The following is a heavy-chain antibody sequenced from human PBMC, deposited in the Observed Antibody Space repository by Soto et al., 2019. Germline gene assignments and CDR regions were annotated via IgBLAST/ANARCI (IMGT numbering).Heavy chain of an antibody. CDR1: GFSFNSYS. D-gene: IGHD4-17*01. CDR3: ARDRGTTTVTFDAFQH. J-gene: IGHJ1*01. CDR2: IIGSGDSA. V-gene: IGHV3-23*01. Sequence: EVQLLESGVGLVQPGGSLRLSCAASGFSFNSYSMSWVRQAPGKGLEWGAGIIGSGDSAYYADSVKGRFTSSRDNYKNTLSVQLNSLRAGDTAIYYCARDRGTTTVTFDAFQHWGQGTLVAVSS.